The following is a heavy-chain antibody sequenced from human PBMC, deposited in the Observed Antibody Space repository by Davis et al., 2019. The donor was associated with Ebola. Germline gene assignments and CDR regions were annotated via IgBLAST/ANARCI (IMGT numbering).Heavy chain of an antibody. CDR1: GFTFDTYT. V-gene: IGHV3-21*01. Sequence: PGGSLRLSCAASGFTFDTYTMNWVRQAPGKGLEWVSSINSVSSYIYYADSVKGRFTISRDNAKNSLYLQMNSLRAEDTAFYYCAREAGIALTGKGGFYGMDVWGQGTTVTVSS. CDR3: AREAGIALTGKGGFYGMDV. CDR2: INSVSSYI. J-gene: IGHJ6*02. D-gene: IGHD6-19*01.